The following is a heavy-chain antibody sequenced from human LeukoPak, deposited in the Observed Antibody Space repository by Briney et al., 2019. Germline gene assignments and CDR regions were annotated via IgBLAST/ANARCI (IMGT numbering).Heavy chain of an antibody. Sequence: GASVTVSCKASGYTFTDSYMDWVRQAPGQGLEWMGWINPNSGDTNYAQKFQGRVTMTRDTSISTAYMGLSRLTSDDTAVYYCTRDINWNYGYWGQGTLVTVSS. CDR3: TRDINWNYGY. J-gene: IGHJ4*02. D-gene: IGHD1-7*01. CDR1: GYTFTDSY. V-gene: IGHV1-2*02. CDR2: INPNSGDT.